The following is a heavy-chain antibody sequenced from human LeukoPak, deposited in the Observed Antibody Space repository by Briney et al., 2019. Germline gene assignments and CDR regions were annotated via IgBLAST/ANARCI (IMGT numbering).Heavy chain of an antibody. V-gene: IGHV1-2*02. CDR3: ARDRRRFIES. J-gene: IGHJ4*02. CDR2: INPNSGAT. Sequence: ASVTVSCKASGYTFTGYYIHWVRQAPGQGLEWVGWINPNSGATNYAQEFQGRVTMTRDTSISTAYMELSRLRSDDTAAYYCARDRRRFIESLGQGTLVTVSS. CDR1: GYTFTGYY.